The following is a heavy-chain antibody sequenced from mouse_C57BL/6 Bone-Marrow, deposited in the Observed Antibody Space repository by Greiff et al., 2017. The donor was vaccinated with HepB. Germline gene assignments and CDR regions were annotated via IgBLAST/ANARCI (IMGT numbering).Heavy chain of an antibody. CDR1: GYTFTSYW. J-gene: IGHJ2*01. V-gene: IGHV1-61*01. Sequence: QVQLQQPGAELVRPGSSVKLSCKASGYTFTSYWMDWVKQRPGQGLEWIGNIYPSDSETHYNQKFKDKATLTVDKSSSTAYMQLSSLTSEDSAFSDCARSDGSSHFDYWGQGTTLTVSS. CDR2: IYPSDSET. CDR3: ARSDGSSHFDY. D-gene: IGHD1-1*01.